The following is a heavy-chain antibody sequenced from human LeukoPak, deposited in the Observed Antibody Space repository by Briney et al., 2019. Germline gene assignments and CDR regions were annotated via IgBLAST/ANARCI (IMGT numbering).Heavy chain of an antibody. D-gene: IGHD2-2*01. V-gene: IGHV4-38-2*01. J-gene: IGHJ4*02. CDR1: GYSISSGYY. CDR2: IYHSGST. CDR3: AVNIVVVPAASFDY. Sequence: SETLSPTCATSGYSISSGYYWGWIRQPPGKGLEWIGSIYHSGSTYYNPSLKSRVTISVDTSKNQFSLKLSSVTAADTAVYYCAVNIVVVPAASFDYWGQGTLVTVSS.